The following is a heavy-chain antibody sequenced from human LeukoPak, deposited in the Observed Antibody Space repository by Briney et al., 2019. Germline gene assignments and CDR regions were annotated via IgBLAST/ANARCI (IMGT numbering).Heavy chain of an antibody. D-gene: IGHD6-19*01. V-gene: IGHV1-8*01. J-gene: IGHJ4*02. Sequence: ASVKVSCKASGYTFTSYDINWVRQATGQGLEWMGWMNPNSGNTGYAQKFQGRVTMTRNTSISTAYMELSSLRSEDTAVYYCARADSSGWTGIGYFDYWGQGTLVTVSS. CDR3: ARADSSGWTGIGYFDY. CDR1: GYTFTSYD. CDR2: MNPNSGNT.